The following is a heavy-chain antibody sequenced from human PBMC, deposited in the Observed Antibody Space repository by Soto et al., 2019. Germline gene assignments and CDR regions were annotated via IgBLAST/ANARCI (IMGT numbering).Heavy chain of an antibody. V-gene: IGHV1-69*08. CDR2: IIPILGIA. J-gene: IGHJ4*02. Sequence: QVQLVQSGAEVKKPGSSVKVSCKASGGTFSSYTISWVRQAPGQGLEWMGRIIPILGIANYAQKFQGRVTITADKSTSTAYMEPSSLRSEDTAVYYCARDQDDILTGYYTPFSYWGQGTLVTVSS. CDR3: ARDQDDILTGYYTPFSY. CDR1: GGTFSSYT. D-gene: IGHD3-9*01.